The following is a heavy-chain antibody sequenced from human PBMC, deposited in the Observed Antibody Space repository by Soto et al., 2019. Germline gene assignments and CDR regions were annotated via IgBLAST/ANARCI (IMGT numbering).Heavy chain of an antibody. CDR1: GFTFGDYA. CDR3: TANPSGYGDYYFDY. CDR2: IRSKAYGGTT. D-gene: IGHD4-17*01. Sequence: PGGSLRLSCTASGFTFGDYAMSWFRQAPGKGLEWVGFIRSKAYGGTTEYAASVKGRFTISRDDSKSIAYLQMNSLKTEDTAVYYCTANPSGYGDYYFDYWGQGTLVTVSS. J-gene: IGHJ4*02. V-gene: IGHV3-49*03.